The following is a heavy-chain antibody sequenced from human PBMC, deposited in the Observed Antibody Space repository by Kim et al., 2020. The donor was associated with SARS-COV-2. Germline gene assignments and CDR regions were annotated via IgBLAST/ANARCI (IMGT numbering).Heavy chain of an antibody. CDR3: ARSSIAARPANY. CDR2: INSDGSST. V-gene: IGHV3-74*01. Sequence: GGSLRLSCAASGFTFSSYWMHWVRQAPGKGLVWVSRINSDGSSTSYADSVKGRFTISRDNAKNTLYLQMNSLRAEDTAVYYCARSSIAARPANYWGQGTLVTVSS. J-gene: IGHJ4*02. D-gene: IGHD6-6*01. CDR1: GFTFSSYW.